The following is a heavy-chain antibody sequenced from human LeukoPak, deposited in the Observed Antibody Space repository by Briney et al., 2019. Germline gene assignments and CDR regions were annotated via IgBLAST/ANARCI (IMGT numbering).Heavy chain of an antibody. Sequence: GGSLRLSCAASGFTFSSYSMNWVRQAPGKGLEWVSSISSSSSYIYYADSVKGRFTISRDNAKNSLYLQMNSLRAEDTAVYYCARDLGNDYGDYGMDVWGQGTTVTVSS. J-gene: IGHJ6*02. CDR3: ARDLGNDYGDYGMDV. CDR2: ISSSSSYI. V-gene: IGHV3-21*01. CDR1: GFTFSSYS. D-gene: IGHD4-17*01.